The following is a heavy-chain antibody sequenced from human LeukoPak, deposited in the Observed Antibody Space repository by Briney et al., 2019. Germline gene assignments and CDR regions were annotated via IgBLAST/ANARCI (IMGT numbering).Heavy chain of an antibody. Sequence: PGGSLRLSCTTSGFNFRAYWMGWVRQAPGKGLEWVANIHQHGSKENYVDSVKGRFTISRDNSKNTLYLQMNSLRAEDTAVYYCARDFPGIAVAGTRPLDYWGQGTLATVSS. CDR2: IHQHGSKE. D-gene: IGHD6-19*01. V-gene: IGHV3-7*03. CDR3: ARDFPGIAVAGTRPLDY. J-gene: IGHJ4*02. CDR1: GFNFRAYW.